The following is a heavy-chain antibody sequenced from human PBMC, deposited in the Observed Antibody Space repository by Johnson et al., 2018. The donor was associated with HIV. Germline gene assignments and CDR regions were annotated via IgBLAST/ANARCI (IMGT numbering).Heavy chain of an antibody. V-gene: IGHV3-30*18. CDR1: GFTFSSYG. CDR3: AKTPRGHAFDI. Sequence: QVQLMESGGGVVQPGRSLRLSCAASGFTFSSYGMHWVRQAPGKGLEWVAVISYDGSNKYYADSVKGRFTISRENSKNTLYLQMNSLRAEDTAVYYCAKTPRGHAFDIWGQGTMGTVSS. D-gene: IGHD2-15*01. CDR2: ISYDGSNK. J-gene: IGHJ3*02.